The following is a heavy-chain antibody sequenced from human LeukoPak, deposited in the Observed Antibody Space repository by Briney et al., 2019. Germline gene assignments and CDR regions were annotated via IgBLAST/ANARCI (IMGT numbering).Heavy chain of an antibody. J-gene: IGHJ6*03. V-gene: IGHV4-38-2*02. D-gene: IGHD3-10*01. CDR1: SYSINSGYY. CDR3: ARAVGSGSFQTYYYYMDV. CDR2: IYRSGST. Sequence: PSETLSLTCTVSSYSINSGYYWGWIRQPPGKGLEWIGNIYRSGSTYYNPSLESRVTISVDTSKNQFSLKLSSVTAADTAVYYCARAVGSGSFQTYYYYMDVWGKGTTVTISS.